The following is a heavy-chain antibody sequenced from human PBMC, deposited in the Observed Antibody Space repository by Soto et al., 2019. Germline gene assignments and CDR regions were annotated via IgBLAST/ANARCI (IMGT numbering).Heavy chain of an antibody. CDR2: VYWDDTK. CDR1: GFSLSTSGVG. J-gene: IGHJ4*02. D-gene: IGHD4-17*01. Sequence: QITLKESGPTLVKPTRTLTLTCTFSGFSLSTSGVGVGWIRQPPGKALEWLAVVYWDDTKHYSPSLKSRLTITKDTSKNLVVLTMTNMDPVDTATYCGAHKGYGDYPLDHWGQGTLVTVAA. V-gene: IGHV2-5*02. CDR3: AHKGYGDYPLDH.